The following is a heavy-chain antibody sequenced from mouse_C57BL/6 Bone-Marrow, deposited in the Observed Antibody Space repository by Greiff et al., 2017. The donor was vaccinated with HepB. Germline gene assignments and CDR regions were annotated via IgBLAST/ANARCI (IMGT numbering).Heavy chain of an antibody. J-gene: IGHJ2*01. CDR3: ARGTVVATPVYFDY. D-gene: IGHD1-1*01. CDR2: INPYNGGT. CDR1: GYTFTDYY. V-gene: IGHV1-19*01. Sequence: VQLQQSGPVLVKPGASVKMSCKASGYTFTDYYMNWVKQSHGKSLEWIGVINPYNGGTSYNQKFKGKATLTVDKSSSTAYMELNSPTSEDSAVYYCARGTVVATPVYFDYWGQGTTLTVSS.